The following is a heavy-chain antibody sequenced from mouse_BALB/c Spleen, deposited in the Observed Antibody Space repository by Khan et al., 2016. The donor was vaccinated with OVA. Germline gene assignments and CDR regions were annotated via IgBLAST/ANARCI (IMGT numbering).Heavy chain of an antibody. CDR3: ARNREPDYFDS. Sequence: QVQLKQSGPGLVAPSQSLSITCTVTGFSLTSYAIHWIRQPPGKGLEWLGIIWAGGSTNYNSALMSRLSISKDNSKSQVFLKMNSLQTRDTAMYYCARNREPDYFDSGAKAPLSQSPQ. J-gene: IGHJ2*01. V-gene: IGHV2-9*02. CDR2: IWAGGST. CDR1: GFSLTSYA.